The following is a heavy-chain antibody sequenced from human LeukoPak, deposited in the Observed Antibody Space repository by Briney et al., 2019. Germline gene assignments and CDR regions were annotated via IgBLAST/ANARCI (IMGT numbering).Heavy chain of an antibody. CDR3: AKTAYPDCSSTSCYDYYYYYGMDV. Sequence: GGSLRLSCAASGFTFSSYAMSWVRQAPGKGLEWVSAISGSGGSTYYADSVKGRLTISRDNSKNTLYLQMNSLRAEDTAVYYCAKTAYPDCSSTSCYDYYYYYGMDVWGQGTTVTVSS. D-gene: IGHD2-2*01. CDR1: GFTFSSYA. CDR2: ISGSGGST. V-gene: IGHV3-23*01. J-gene: IGHJ6*02.